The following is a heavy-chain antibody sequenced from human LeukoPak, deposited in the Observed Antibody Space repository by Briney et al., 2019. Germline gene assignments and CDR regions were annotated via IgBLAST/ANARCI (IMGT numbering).Heavy chain of an antibody. CDR1: GGSFSGYY. CDR2: IYNNGRT. CDR3: ARDPGSSGYWYFDL. J-gene: IGHJ2*01. D-gene: IGHD6-19*01. V-gene: IGHV4-59*01. Sequence: PSETLSLTCAVYGGSFSGYYWSWIRQPPGKGLEWIGYIYNNGRTNYNPSLKSRVTISVDTSKNQFSLRLTSVTAADTAVYYCARDPGSSGYWYFDLWGRGTLVTVSS.